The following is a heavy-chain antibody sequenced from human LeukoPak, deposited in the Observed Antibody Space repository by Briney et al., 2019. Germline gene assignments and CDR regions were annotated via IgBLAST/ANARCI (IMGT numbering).Heavy chain of an antibody. V-gene: IGHV3-73*01. Sequence: GGSLRLSCAASGFTFGGSAMHWVRQASGRGLEWVGRIRSKTNSYATAYAASVKGRFTISRDDSKNTAYLQMNSLKTEDTAVYYCARLLSSSSWYLDYWGQGTLVTVSS. J-gene: IGHJ4*02. D-gene: IGHD6-13*01. CDR2: IRSKTNSYAT. CDR1: GFTFGGSA. CDR3: ARLLSSSSWYLDY.